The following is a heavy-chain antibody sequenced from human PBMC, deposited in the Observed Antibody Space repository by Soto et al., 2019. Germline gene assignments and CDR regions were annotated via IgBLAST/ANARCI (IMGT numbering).Heavy chain of an antibody. Sequence: QVQLVQSGAEVKKPGSSVKVSCKASGGTFSSYTISWVRPAPGQGLEWMGRIITLIGIANYAQKFQGRVTITEGKSTSTAYMELSSLRAEDTAVYYCASRYCSGGSCYSSHYYYYLDVWGKGTTVTVSS. V-gene: IGHV1-69*02. CDR3: ASRYCSGGSCYSSHYYYYLDV. CDR1: GGTFSSYT. J-gene: IGHJ6*03. D-gene: IGHD2-15*01. CDR2: IITLIGIA.